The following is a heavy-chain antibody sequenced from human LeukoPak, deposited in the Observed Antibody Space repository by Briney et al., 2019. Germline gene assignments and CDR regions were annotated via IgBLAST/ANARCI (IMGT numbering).Heavy chain of an antibody. J-gene: IGHJ4*02. Sequence: PGGSLRLSCAASGFTFSSYGMHWVRQAPGKGLEWVSAISGSGGSTYYADAVKGRFTISRDNSKSTLYLQMNSLRAEDTAVYYCAKDRHAPGRYCSSTTCFPFDLWGQGTLVTVSS. CDR3: AKDRHAPGRYCSSTTCFPFDL. V-gene: IGHV3-23*01. CDR1: GFTFSSYG. D-gene: IGHD2-2*01. CDR2: ISGSGGST.